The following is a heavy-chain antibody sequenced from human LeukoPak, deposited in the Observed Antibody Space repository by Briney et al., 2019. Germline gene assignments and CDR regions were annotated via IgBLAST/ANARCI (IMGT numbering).Heavy chain of an antibody. CDR2: ISSIGGST. J-gene: IGHJ4*02. CDR1: GFVFSDYA. D-gene: IGHD3-3*01. V-gene: IGHV3-64D*09. Sequence: PGGSLRLSCSASGFVFSDYAMHWVRQAPGKGLEHVSAISSIGGSTYYADSVKGRFTISRDNSKNTLYLQMSSLRAEDMAVYYCVKVHFDFWRGIPGDFDYWGQGTRVTVSS. CDR3: VKVHFDFWRGIPGDFDY.